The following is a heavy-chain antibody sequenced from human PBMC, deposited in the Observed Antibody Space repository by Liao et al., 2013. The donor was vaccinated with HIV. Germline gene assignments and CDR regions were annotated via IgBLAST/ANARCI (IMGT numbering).Heavy chain of an antibody. CDR3: ARENYRGDAFDI. CDR2: IYGSGST. D-gene: IGHD1-7*01. Sequence: QVQLQESGPGLVKPSQTLSLTCTVSGGSISSGDYYWSWIRQPPGKGLEWIGYIYGSGSTNYNPSLKSRVTISVDRSKKQFSLKLSSVTAADTAVYYCARENYRGDAFDIWGQGTMVTVSS. J-gene: IGHJ3*02. V-gene: IGHV4-30-4*08. CDR1: GGSISSGDYY.